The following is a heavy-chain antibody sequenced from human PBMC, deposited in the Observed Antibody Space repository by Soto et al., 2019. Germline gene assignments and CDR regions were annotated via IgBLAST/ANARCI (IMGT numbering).Heavy chain of an antibody. CDR3: ARAHTPHYYGMDV. V-gene: IGHV4-4*02. CDR1: GGSISSSNW. J-gene: IGHJ6*02. Sequence: LRRTLSLTCAVSGGSISSSNWWSWVRQPPGKGLEWIGEIYHSGSTNYNPSLKSRVTISVDKSKNQFSLKLSSVTAADTAVYYCARAHTPHYYGMDVWGQGTTVTVSS. CDR2: IYHSGST.